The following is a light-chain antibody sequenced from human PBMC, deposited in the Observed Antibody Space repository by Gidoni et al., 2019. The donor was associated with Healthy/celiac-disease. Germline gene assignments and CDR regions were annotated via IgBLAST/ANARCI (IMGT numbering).Light chain of an antibody. V-gene: IGLV2-11*01. CDR1: RSDVGGYNS. Sequence: SALTQPRSVSGSPGQSVTISCTGTRSDVGGYNSVSWYQPHPGKAPKLMIYDVSKRPSGVPDRFSGSKSGNTASLTISGLQAEDEADYYCCSYAGSYTFVVFGGGTKLTVL. CDR3: CSYAGSYTFVV. J-gene: IGLJ2*01. CDR2: DVS.